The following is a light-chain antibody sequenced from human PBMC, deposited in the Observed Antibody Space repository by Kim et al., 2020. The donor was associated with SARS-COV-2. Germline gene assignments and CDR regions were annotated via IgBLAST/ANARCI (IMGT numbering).Light chain of an antibody. Sequence: IQLTQSPSTLSASVGDRVTITCRASQGVSSCLAWYQQKPGKAPKLLIYVASTLEGGVPSRFSGRGSGTEFTLTITSLQPDDFATYSGHNLDSNPYTFAQGPK. J-gene: IGKJ2*01. V-gene: IGKV1-5*01. CDR3: HNLDSNPYT. CDR2: VAS. CDR1: QGVSSC.